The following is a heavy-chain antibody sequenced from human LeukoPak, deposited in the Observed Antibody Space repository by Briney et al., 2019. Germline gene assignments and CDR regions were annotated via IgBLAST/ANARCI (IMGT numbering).Heavy chain of an antibody. CDR2: ISTSGSPI. D-gene: IGHD5-12*01. CDR1: GFTFSSYE. J-gene: IGHJ4*02. V-gene: IGHV3-48*03. Sequence: TGGSLRLSCAASGFTFSSYEMNWVRQAPGKGLEWVSYISTSGSPIYYGNSVKGRFTISRDNSKNTLYLQMNSLRAEDTAVYYCARGGGYDYLDYWGQGTLVTVSS. CDR3: ARGGGYDYLDY.